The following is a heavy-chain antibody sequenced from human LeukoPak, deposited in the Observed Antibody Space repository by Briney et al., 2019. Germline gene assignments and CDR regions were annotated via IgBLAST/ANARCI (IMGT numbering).Heavy chain of an antibody. CDR1: GGSISTSSYY. CDR3: ARDRRLYNWFDP. V-gene: IGHV4-39*07. CDR2: IFYSGST. Sequence: SETLSLTCTVSGGSISTSSYYWGWVRQPPGKGLEWIGNIFYSGSTYYSPSLKSRVTISLDTSRNQFSLKLSSVTAADTAVYYCARDRRLYNWFDPWGQGTLVTVSS. J-gene: IGHJ5*02.